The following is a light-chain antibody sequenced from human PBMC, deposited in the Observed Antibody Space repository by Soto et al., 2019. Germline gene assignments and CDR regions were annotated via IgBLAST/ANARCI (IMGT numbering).Light chain of an antibody. CDR1: RTVSSSN. Sequence: EIVLTQSPCTLSLSPGERATLSCRASRTVSSSNLAWYQQIPGQAPRLLIYGASRRDTGIPARFSGSGSGTDFTLTISRLEPEDFAVYYCQQYGSSRLTFGGGTKVDIK. J-gene: IGKJ4*01. V-gene: IGKV3-20*01. CDR3: QQYGSSRLT. CDR2: GAS.